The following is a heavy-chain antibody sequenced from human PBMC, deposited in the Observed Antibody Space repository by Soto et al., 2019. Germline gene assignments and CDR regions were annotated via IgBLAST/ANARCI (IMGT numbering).Heavy chain of an antibody. CDR1: GFTFSSYS. V-gene: IGHV3-48*01. CDR3: ARVGTTVTTGFYYYMDV. CDR2: ISSSSSTI. D-gene: IGHD4-4*01. J-gene: IGHJ6*03. Sequence: VQLVESGGGLVQPGGSLRLSCAASGFTFSSYSMNWVRQAPGKGLEWVSYISSSSSTIYYADSVKGRFTISRDNAKNSLYLQMNSLRAEDTAVYYCARVGTTVTTGFYYYMDVWGKGTTVTVSS.